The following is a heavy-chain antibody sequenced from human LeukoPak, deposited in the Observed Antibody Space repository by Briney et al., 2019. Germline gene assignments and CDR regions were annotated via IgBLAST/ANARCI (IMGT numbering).Heavy chain of an antibody. CDR1: GGSISSSSYY. CDR2: IYYSGST. J-gene: IGHJ4*02. Sequence: SETLSLTCTVSGGSISSSSYYRGWIRQPPGKGLEWIGSIYYSGSTYYNPSLKSRVTISVDTSKNQFSLKLSSVTAADTAVYYCARLLVPEGHFDYWGQGTLVIVSS. CDR3: ARLLVPEGHFDY. D-gene: IGHD1-14*01. V-gene: IGHV4-39*01.